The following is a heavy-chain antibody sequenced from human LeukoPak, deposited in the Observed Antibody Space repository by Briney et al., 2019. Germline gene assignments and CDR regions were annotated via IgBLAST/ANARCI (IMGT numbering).Heavy chain of an antibody. CDR3: TSRRGAVAGRESYYSYGMDV. CDR1: GFTFGDFA. Sequence: GGSLRLSCTASGFTFGDFAMSWVRQAPGKGLEWVGFIRSKAYGGTTEYAASVKGRFTISRDDSKSIAYLQMNSLKTEDTAMYYCTSRRGAVAGRESYYSYGMDVWGQGTTVTVSS. V-gene: IGHV3-49*04. CDR2: IRSKAYGGTT. J-gene: IGHJ6*02. D-gene: IGHD6-19*01.